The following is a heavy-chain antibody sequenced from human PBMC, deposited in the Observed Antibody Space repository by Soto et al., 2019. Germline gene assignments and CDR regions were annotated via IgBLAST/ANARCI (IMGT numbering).Heavy chain of an antibody. J-gene: IGHJ4*02. CDR1: GFAFRSYW. V-gene: IGHV3-74*01. Sequence: DVQLVESGGALVQPGGSLRLSCAASGFAFRSYWMHWVRQAPGEGLVWVSRINGDGSITVYADSVKGRFTISRDNAKNTVYLQMNSLRVEDTAVYYCARPRDYGNSFDSWGQGTLVTVSS. D-gene: IGHD3-10*01. CDR2: INGDGSIT. CDR3: ARPRDYGNSFDS.